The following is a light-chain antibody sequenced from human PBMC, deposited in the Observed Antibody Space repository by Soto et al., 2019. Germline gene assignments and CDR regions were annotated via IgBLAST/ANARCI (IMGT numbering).Light chain of an antibody. CDR1: ASIRTW. J-gene: IGKJ1*01. CDR2: DAS. Sequence: DIQMTQSPSTLSASIGDRVTITCRASASIRTWLAWYQHKPGKAPKFLIYDASSLESGVPSRFSGSGSGTEYNLTISNPQHDDFATYFCQQYHNYPRTFGQGTKVEIK. CDR3: QQYHNYPRT. V-gene: IGKV1-5*01.